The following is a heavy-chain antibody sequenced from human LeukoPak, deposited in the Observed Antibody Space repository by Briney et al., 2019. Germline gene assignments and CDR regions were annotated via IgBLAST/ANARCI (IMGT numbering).Heavy chain of an antibody. CDR1: GGSISSYY. D-gene: IGHD4-23*01. CDR3: ARESLQTVVTPGGFDY. CDR2: IYYSGST. J-gene: IGHJ4*02. V-gene: IGHV4-59*01. Sequence: PSETLSLTCTVSGGSISSYYWSWIRQPPGKGLEWIGYIYYSGSTNYNPSLKRRVTISVDTSKNQFSLKLSSVTAADTAVYYCARESLQTVVTPGGFDYWGQGTLVTVSS.